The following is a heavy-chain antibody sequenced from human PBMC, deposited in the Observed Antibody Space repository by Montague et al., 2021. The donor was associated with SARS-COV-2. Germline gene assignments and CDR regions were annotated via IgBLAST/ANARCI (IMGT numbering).Heavy chain of an antibody. J-gene: IGHJ4*02. CDR2: RYVTATV. D-gene: IGHD3-9*01. V-gene: IGHV4-4*07. CDR3: SRDYAISSWPEFYLDC. CDR1: GVSVSSSS. Sequence: SETLSLTCNVSGVSVSSSSWCWLRQPAPPGLEWLGRRYVTATVQAHPSLNTRLTMSLDTTTDQLSPLLSSVTVADTAAYYCSRDYAISSWPEFYLDCWGQGILVTVSS.